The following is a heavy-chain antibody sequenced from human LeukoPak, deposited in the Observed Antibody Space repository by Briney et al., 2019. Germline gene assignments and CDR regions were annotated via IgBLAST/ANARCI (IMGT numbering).Heavy chain of an antibody. J-gene: IGHJ4*02. D-gene: IGHD3-10*01. CDR2: INPNSGGT. CDR1: GYTFTGYY. Sequence: ASVKVSCKASGYTFTGYYMHWVRQAPGQGLEWMGWINPNSGGTNYAQKFQGRVTMTRDTSISTAYMELSRLRSDDTAVCYCARESGPVRGVYDYWGQGTLVTVSS. CDR3: ARESGPVRGVYDY. V-gene: IGHV1-2*02.